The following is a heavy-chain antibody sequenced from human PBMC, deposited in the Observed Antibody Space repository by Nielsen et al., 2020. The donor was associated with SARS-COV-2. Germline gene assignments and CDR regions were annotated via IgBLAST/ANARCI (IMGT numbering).Heavy chain of an antibody. CDR2: ISWNSGSI. CDR1: GFTFDDYA. CDR3: AKEGTRDYAGVGYFDY. J-gene: IGHJ4*02. D-gene: IGHD4-17*01. Sequence: SLKISCAASGFTFDDYAMHWVRQAPGKGLEWVSGISWNSGSIGYADSVKGRFTISRDNAKNSLYLQMNSLRAEDTALYYCAKEGTRDYAGVGYFDYWGQGTLVTVSS. V-gene: IGHV3-9*01.